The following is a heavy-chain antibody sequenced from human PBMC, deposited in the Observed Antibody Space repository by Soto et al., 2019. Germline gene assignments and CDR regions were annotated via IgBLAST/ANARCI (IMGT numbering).Heavy chain of an antibody. D-gene: IGHD3-22*01. CDR3: ASRIVVVTDPRYRGFAH. CDR2: IIPIFGTT. V-gene: IGHV1-69*06. CDR1: GGTFSNNA. Sequence: GQLLQSGAELNKSGSSLKVSCKASGGTFSNNAIGWVRQAPVQGLEWMGRIIPIFGTTDYAQKFQGRVTISADKSTSTVYMEMTNLRSEDTATYYCASRIVVVTDPRYRGFAHWGQGTPVTVSS. J-gene: IGHJ4*02.